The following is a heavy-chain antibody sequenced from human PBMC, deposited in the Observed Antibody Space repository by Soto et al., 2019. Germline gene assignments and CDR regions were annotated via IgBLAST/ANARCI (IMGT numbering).Heavy chain of an antibody. J-gene: IGHJ6*02. D-gene: IGHD3-9*01. Sequence: TLSLTCTVSGGSISSDGYYWSWIRQHPGKGLEWIGYIYYSGSTYYNPSLKSRVTISVDTSKNQFSLKLSSVTAADTAVYYCARGRDWLYGMDVWGQGTTVT. CDR2: IYYSGST. CDR1: GGSISSDGYY. CDR3: ARGRDWLYGMDV. V-gene: IGHV4-31*03.